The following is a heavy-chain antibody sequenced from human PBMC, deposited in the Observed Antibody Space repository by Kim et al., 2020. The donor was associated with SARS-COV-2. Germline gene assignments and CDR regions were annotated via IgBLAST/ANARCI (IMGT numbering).Heavy chain of an antibody. J-gene: IGHJ3*02. D-gene: IGHD5-12*01. Sequence: GGSLRLSCAASGFTFGDYAMHWVRQAPGKGLEWVSVISWNSGSIYYADSVKGRFTISRDNAKNSLYLQMNSLRAEDTALYYCAKDQGFDFSDAFDIWGQGTRVTVSS. V-gene: IGHV3-9*01. CDR3: AKDQGFDFSDAFDI. CDR2: ISWNSGSI. CDR1: GFTFGDYA.